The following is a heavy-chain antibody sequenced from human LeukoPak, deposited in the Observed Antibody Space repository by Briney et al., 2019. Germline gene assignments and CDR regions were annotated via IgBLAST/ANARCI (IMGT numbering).Heavy chain of an antibody. CDR2: IYTSGST. CDR3: ARGAYYYGSGSYYFDY. D-gene: IGHD3-10*01. J-gene: IGHJ4*02. CDR1: GGSISSYY. Sequence: SETLSLTCTVSGGSISSYYWSWIRQPAGKGLEWIGRIYTSGSTNHNPSLKSRVTMSVDKSKNQLSLKLSSVTAADTAMYYCARGAYYYGSGSYYFDYWGQGTLVTVSS. V-gene: IGHV4-4*07.